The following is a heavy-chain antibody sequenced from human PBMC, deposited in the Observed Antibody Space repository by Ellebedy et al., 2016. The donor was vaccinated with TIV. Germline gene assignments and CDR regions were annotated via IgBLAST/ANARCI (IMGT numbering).Heavy chain of an antibody. CDR2: SDQEGSGT. J-gene: IGHJ3*02. V-gene: IGHV3-74*01. CDR3: STVFEI. Sequence: GESLKISCAASGFTFTNYWMHWVRQVPGKGLVWVARSDQEGSGTSYADSVKGRFTISRDNAKNTLYLQMNSRRAEDTAVYYCSTVFEIWGQGTVVTVSS. CDR1: GFTFTNYW.